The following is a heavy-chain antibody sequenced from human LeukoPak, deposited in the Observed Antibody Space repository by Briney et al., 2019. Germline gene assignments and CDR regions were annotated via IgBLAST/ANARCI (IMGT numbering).Heavy chain of an antibody. CDR3: ARVGLGYCSGGSCYSRWFDP. Sequence: KTSETLSLTCAVYGGSFSGYYWSWNRQPPGKGLEWIGEINHSGSTNYNPSLKSRVTISVDTSKNQFSLKLSSVTAADTAVYYCARVGLGYCSGGSCYSRWFDPWGQGTLVTVSS. D-gene: IGHD2-15*01. CDR2: INHSGST. CDR1: GGSFSGYY. V-gene: IGHV4-34*01. J-gene: IGHJ5*02.